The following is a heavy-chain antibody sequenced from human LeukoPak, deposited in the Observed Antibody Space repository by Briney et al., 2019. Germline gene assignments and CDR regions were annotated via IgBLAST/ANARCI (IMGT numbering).Heavy chain of an antibody. CDR3: AKDRHLGVVVPAAIHY. J-gene: IGHJ4*02. CDR1: GFTFSSYA. CDR2: ISGSGGST. V-gene: IGHV3-23*01. D-gene: IGHD2-2*01. Sequence: PGGSLRLSCAASGFTFSSYAMSWVRQAPGKGLEWVSAISGSGGSTDHADSVKGRFTISRDNSKNTLYLQMNSLRAEDTSVYYSAKDRHLGVVVPAAIHYWGQGTLVTVSS.